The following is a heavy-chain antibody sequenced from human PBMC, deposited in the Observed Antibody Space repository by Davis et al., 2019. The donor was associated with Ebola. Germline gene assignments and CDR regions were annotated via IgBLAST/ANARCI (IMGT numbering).Heavy chain of an antibody. V-gene: IGHV4-34*01. J-gene: IGHJ5*02. CDR3: ARGGAPGLYSNYGGDNWFDP. CDR1: GGSFSAYY. D-gene: IGHD4-11*01. CDR2: INHTGST. Sequence: SETLSLTCAAFGGSFSAYYWTWTRQPPGKGLEWIGEINHTGSTTYNSSLKSRVTISVDTSKNQFSLKLTSVTAADTAVYYCARGGAPGLYSNYGGDNWFDPWGQGTLVTVSS.